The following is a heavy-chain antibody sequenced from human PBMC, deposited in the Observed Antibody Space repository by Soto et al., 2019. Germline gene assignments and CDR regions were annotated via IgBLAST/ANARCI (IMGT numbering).Heavy chain of an antibody. CDR3: ARDMSNYYGMDV. J-gene: IGHJ6*02. CDR2: IIPIFGTA. D-gene: IGHD3-16*01. CDR1: GGTFSSYA. V-gene: IGHV1-69*06. Sequence: SVKVSCKASGGTFSSYAISWVRQAPGQGLEWMGGIIPIFGTANYAQKFQGRVTITADKSTSTAYMELSSLRSEDTAVYYCARDMSNYYGMDVWGQGTTVTVS.